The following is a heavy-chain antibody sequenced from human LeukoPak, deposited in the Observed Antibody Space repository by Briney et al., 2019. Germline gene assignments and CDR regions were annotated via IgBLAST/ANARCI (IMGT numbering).Heavy chain of an antibody. Sequence: SVKVSCKASGGTFSSYAISWVRQAPGQGLEWTGRIIPIFGTANYAQKFQGRVTITTDESTSTAYMELSSLRSEDTAVYYCARNRPTAMVTGAFYIWGQGTMVTVSS. V-gene: IGHV1-69*05. CDR3: ARNRPTAMVTGAFYI. J-gene: IGHJ3*02. D-gene: IGHD5-18*01. CDR2: IIPIFGTA. CDR1: GGTFSSYA.